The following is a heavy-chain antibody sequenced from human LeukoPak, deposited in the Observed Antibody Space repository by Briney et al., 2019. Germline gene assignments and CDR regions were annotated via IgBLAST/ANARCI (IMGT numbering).Heavy chain of an antibody. Sequence: GGSLRLSCAASGFIFGNYGMTWVRQAPGKGLEWVGQTVSEIDGGTTDYAAPVKGRFTISRDDSKSTLYLQMNSLKIEDTAVYYCTTDEDWNYARKDVWGQGATVIVSS. J-gene: IGHJ6*02. CDR1: GFIFGNYG. D-gene: IGHD1-7*01. CDR3: TTDEDWNYARKDV. V-gene: IGHV3-15*04. CDR2: TVSEIDGGTT.